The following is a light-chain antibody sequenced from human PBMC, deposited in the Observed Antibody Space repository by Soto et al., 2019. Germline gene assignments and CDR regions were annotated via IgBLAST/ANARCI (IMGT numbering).Light chain of an antibody. CDR3: QTWGTGFQF. J-gene: IGLJ2*01. Sequence: QSVLTQSPSASASLGASVKLNCTLSSGHSSYAIAWHQKQPGKGPRYLMDLNNDGSHTKGDGIPDRFSGSSSGADRYLIISSLQSEDEADYYCQTWGTGFQFFGGGTKVTVL. CDR2: LNNDGSH. CDR1: SGHSSYA. V-gene: IGLV4-69*01.